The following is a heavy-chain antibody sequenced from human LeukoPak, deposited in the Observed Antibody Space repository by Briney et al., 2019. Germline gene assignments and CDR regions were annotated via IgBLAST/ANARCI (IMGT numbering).Heavy chain of an antibody. D-gene: IGHD4-23*01. J-gene: IGHJ4*02. CDR3: ASLGGNSGVFDY. CDR2: INPSGGST. V-gene: IGHV1-46*01. CDR1: GYTFTSYN. Sequence: ASVKVSCKASGYTFTSYNMHWVRQAPGQGLEWMGIINPSGGSTSYAQKFQGRVTMTRDTSTSTVYMELSSLRSEDTAVYYCASLGGNSGVFDYWGQGTLVTVSS.